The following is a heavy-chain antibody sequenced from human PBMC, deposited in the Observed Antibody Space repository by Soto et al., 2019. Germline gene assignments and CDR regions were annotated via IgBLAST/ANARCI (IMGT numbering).Heavy chain of an antibody. CDR3: ATFSYYYDSSGYYHDY. J-gene: IGHJ4*02. Sequence: GESLKISCXGSGYSFTSYWIGWVRQMPGKGLEWMGIIYPGDSDTRYSPSFQGQVTISADKSISTAYLQWSSLKASDTAMYYCATFSYYYDSSGYYHDYWGQGTLVTVSS. D-gene: IGHD3-22*01. CDR2: IYPGDSDT. V-gene: IGHV5-51*01. CDR1: GYSFTSYW.